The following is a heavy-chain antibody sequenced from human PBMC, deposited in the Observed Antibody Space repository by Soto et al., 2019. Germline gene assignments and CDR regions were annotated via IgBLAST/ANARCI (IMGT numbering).Heavy chain of an antibody. D-gene: IGHD2-2*01. V-gene: IGHV4-30-2*01. CDR2: IYHSGST. CDR3: ARVPDR. Sequence: TSETLSLTCAVSGGSISSGCYSWSWIRQPPGKGLEWIGYIYHSGSTYYNPSLKSRVTISVDRSKNQFSLKLTSVTAADTAVYYCARVPDRWGQGILVTVSS. CDR1: GGSISSGCYS. J-gene: IGHJ5*02.